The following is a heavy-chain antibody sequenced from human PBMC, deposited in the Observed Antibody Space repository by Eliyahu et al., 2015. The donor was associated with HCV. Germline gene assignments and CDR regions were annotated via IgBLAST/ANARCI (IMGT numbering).Heavy chain of an antibody. CDR3: ASILGGGVDP. Sequence: QVQLQQWGAGLLKPSETLSLTCAVYGGSFSGYYWSWIRQPPGKGLEWIGEINHSGSTNYNPSLKSRVTISVDTSKNQFSLKLSSVTAADTAVYYCASILGGGVDPWGQGTLVTVSS. D-gene: IGHD3-10*01. CDR2: INHSGST. CDR1: GGSFSGYY. J-gene: IGHJ5*02. V-gene: IGHV4-34*01.